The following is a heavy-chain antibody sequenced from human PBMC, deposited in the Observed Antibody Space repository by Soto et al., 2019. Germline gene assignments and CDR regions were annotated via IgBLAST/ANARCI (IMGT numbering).Heavy chain of an antibody. CDR3: TRDASRDSSARGWFDP. V-gene: IGHV3-21*01. J-gene: IGHJ5*02. CDR2: ISSNSAYI. D-gene: IGHD6-13*01. Sequence: GSLRLSCAASGFTFRSFTMNWVRQAPGKGLEWVSTISSNSAYIYYTDALRGRFTISRDNAKNSLHLQMNSLRAEDTAVYYCTRDASRDSSARGWFDPWGPGTLVTV. CDR1: GFTFRSFT.